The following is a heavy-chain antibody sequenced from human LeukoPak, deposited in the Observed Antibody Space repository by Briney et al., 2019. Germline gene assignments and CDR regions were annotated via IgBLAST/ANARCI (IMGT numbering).Heavy chain of an antibody. CDR1: GFAFSDSW. J-gene: IGHJ3*02. V-gene: IGHV3-7*01. D-gene: IGHD5-18*01. CDR2: IKGDGSAK. Sequence: GGSLRLSCAASGFAFSDSWMTWIRQAPGKELELVAFIKGDGSAKKYVDSVKGRFTISRDNAKNSLFLQMNSLRAEDTAVYYCARDRGWIQHDIWGQGTMVTVSS. CDR3: ARDRGWIQHDI.